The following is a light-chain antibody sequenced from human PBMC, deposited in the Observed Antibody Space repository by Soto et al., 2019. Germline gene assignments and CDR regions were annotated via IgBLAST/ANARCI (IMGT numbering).Light chain of an antibody. CDR2: EVS. CDR1: SSDVGAYNY. CDR3: TSYVGSDIWV. J-gene: IGLJ3*02. V-gene: IGLV2-8*01. Sequence: QSVLTQPPSASGSPGQSVTISCTGNSSDVGAYNYVSWYQLYPGKAPKLMIYEVSKRPSGVPDRFSGSKSGNTASLTVSGLQAEDEADYYCTSYVGSDIWVFGGGTQLTVL.